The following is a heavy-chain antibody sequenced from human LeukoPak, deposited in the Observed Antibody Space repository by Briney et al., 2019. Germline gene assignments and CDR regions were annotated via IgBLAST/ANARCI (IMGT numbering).Heavy chain of an antibody. V-gene: IGHV4-39*01. CDR2: IYYSGST. D-gene: IGHD3-10*01. CDR1: GGSISSSSYY. CDR3: ARLAYYSYAFDI. J-gene: IGHJ3*02. Sequence: PSETLSLTCTVSGGSISSSSYYWGWIRQPPGKGLEWIGSIYYSGSTYYNPSLKSRVTISVDTSKNQFSLKLSSVTAADTAVYYRARLAYYSYAFDIWGQGTMVTVSS.